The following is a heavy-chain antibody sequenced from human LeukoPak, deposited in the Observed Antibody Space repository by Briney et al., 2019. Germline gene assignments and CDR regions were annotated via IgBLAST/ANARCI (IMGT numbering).Heavy chain of an antibody. CDR3: ERVPSDSFGWVCVGS. Sequence: SETLSLTCTVSGYSIRNYHWTWLRQPPGKGLEWIGYIHYNGNNYYSPSLETRVTMPVHTSGNQFSLMLNSVTAADTGMYFCERVPSDSFGWVCVGSWGQRSLVTVSS. V-gene: IGHV4-59*04. D-gene: IGHD3-9*01. J-gene: IGHJ4*02. CDR1: GYSIRNYH. CDR2: IHYNGNN.